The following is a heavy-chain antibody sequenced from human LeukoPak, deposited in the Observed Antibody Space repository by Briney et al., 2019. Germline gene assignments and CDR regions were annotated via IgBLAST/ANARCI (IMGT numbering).Heavy chain of an antibody. J-gene: IGHJ6*02. Sequence: SETLSLTCTVSGGSISSSSYYWGWIRQPPGKGLEWIGSIFYSGSTYYNPSLRSRVTISVDTSKNQFSLKLSSVTAADTAVYYCARVRRESSGWYDQAHVYYYYGMDVWGQGTTVTVSS. V-gene: IGHV4-39*01. CDR1: GGSISSSSYY. D-gene: IGHD6-19*01. CDR3: ARVRRESSGWYDQAHVYYYYGMDV. CDR2: IFYSGST.